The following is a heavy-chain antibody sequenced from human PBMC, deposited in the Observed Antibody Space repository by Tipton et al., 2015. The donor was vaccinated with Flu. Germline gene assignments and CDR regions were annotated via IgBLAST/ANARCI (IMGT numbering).Heavy chain of an antibody. CDR1: GFTFSSYS. CDR2: ISSSSSYI. CDR3: ASRSSAAY. V-gene: IGHV3-21*01. D-gene: IGHD6-13*01. Sequence: SLRLSCAASGFTFSSYSMNWVRQAPGKGLEWVSSISSSSSYIYYADSVKGRFTITRDNAKNSLYLQMNSQRAEDTAVYYCASRSSAAYWGQGTVVTVSS. J-gene: IGHJ4*02.